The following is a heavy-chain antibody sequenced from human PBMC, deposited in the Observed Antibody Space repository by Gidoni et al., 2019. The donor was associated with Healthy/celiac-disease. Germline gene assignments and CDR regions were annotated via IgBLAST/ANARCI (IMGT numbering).Heavy chain of an antibody. CDR3: ARDTYYYDSSAPGIDY. CDR2: IWDDGSNK. D-gene: IGHD3-22*01. V-gene: IGHV3-33*01. J-gene: IGHJ4*02. Sequence: QVQLVESGGGVVQPGRSLRLSCAASGFTFSSYGMHWVRQPPGKGLEWLAVIWDDGSNKYYADSVKGRFTISRDNSKNTLYLQMNSLRAEDTAVYYCARDTYYYDSSAPGIDYWGQGTLVTVSS. CDR1: GFTFSSYG.